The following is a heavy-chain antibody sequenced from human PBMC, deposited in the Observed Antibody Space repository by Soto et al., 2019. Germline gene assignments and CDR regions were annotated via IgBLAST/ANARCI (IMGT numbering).Heavy chain of an antibody. V-gene: IGHV4-39*01. D-gene: IGHD6-13*01. CDR2: IYDSGST. J-gene: IGHJ4*02. Sequence: PSETLSLTCTVSGGSISSSSYYWGWIRQPPGKGLEWIGSIYDSGSTYYNPSLKSRVTISVDTSKNQFSLKLSSVTAADTAVYFCASSKKAASPYYFDYWGQGTLVTVSS. CDR3: ASSKKAASPYYFDY. CDR1: GGSISSSSYY.